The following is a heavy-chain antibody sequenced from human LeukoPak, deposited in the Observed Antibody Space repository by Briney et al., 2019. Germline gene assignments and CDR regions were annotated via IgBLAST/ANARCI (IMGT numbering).Heavy chain of an antibody. CDR2: IYYSGST. CDR1: GGSISSGGYY. Sequence: PSETLSLTCTVSGGSISSGGYYWSWIRQHPGKGLEWIGYIYYSGSTYYNPSLKSRVTISVDTSKNQFSLKLSSVTAADTAVYYCARVSQSYSGSPREFDYWGQGTLVTVSS. J-gene: IGHJ4*02. D-gene: IGHD1-26*01. CDR3: ARVSQSYSGSPREFDY. V-gene: IGHV4-31*03.